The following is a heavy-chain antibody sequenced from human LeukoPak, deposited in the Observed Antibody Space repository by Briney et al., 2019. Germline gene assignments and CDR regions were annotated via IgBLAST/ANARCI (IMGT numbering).Heavy chain of an antibody. CDR2: ISGSGGST. V-gene: IGHV3-23*01. CDR3: VKGGQRYDFWRFDY. Sequence: GGSLRLSCVASGFTFSTYAMSWVRQAPGKGLEWVSSISGSGGSTYYAEFVKGRSTISRDNSKNTLYLQMSSLRAEDTAVYYCVKGGQRYDFWRFDYWGQGTLVSVSS. CDR1: GFTFSTYA. J-gene: IGHJ4*02. D-gene: IGHD3-3*01.